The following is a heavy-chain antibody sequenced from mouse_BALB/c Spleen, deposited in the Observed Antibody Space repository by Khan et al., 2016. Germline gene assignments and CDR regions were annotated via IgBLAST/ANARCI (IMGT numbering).Heavy chain of an antibody. CDR2: IWAGGST. Sequence: QVQLKESGPGLVAPSQSLSITCTVTGFSLTNSGVHWVRQPPRKGLDWLGVIWAGGSTDYNSALMSRLSITRDTTQNQVFLKMNSLQTDDTAMYYRARDEQDFDAWFASWGQGTLVTVSA. CDR3: ARDEQDFDAWFAS. V-gene: IGHV2-9*02. CDR1: GFSLTNSG. J-gene: IGHJ3*01.